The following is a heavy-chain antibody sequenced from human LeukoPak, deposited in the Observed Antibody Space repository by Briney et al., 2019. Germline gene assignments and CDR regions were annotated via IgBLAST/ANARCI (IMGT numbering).Heavy chain of an antibody. CDR1: GGSISSGDYY. D-gene: IGHD3-3*01. V-gene: IGHV4-30-4*08. J-gene: IGHJ5*02. Sequence: PSGTLSLTCTVSGGSISSGDYYWSWIRQPPGKGLEWIGYIYYSGSTYYNPSLKSRVTISVDTSKNQFSLKLSSVTAADTAVYYCARKDNYDFWSGNPISGWFDPWGQGTLVTVSS. CDR2: IYYSGST. CDR3: ARKDNYDFWSGNPISGWFDP.